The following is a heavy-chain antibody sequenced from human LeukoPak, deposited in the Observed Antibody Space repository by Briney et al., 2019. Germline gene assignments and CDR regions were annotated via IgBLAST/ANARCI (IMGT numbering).Heavy chain of an antibody. CDR2: MNPNSGNT. J-gene: IGHJ4*02. D-gene: IGHD1-26*01. V-gene: IGHV1-8*01. Sequence: ASVKVSCKASGYTFTSYDINWVRQATGQGLEWMGWMNPNSGNTGYAQKFQGRVTITTDESTSTAYMELSSLRSEDTAVYYCAREPKWELPPDYWGREPWSPSPQ. CDR3: AREPKWELPPDY. CDR1: GYTFTSYD.